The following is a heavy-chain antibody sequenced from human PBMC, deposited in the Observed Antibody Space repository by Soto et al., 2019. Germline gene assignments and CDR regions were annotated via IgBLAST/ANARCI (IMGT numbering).Heavy chain of an antibody. CDR3: AKDLNYDFWSGYGWVYYYAMDV. D-gene: IGHD3-3*01. CDR1: GFTFSRYG. J-gene: IGHJ6*02. Sequence: PGGSLRLSCAASGFTFSRYGMHWVRQAPGKGLEWVAVISYDGNNKYYEDSVKGRFNISRDNSKNTLYLQMNSLRGEDTAVYYCAKDLNYDFWSGYGWVYYYAMDVWGQGTTVTVSS. V-gene: IGHV3-30*18. CDR2: ISYDGNNK.